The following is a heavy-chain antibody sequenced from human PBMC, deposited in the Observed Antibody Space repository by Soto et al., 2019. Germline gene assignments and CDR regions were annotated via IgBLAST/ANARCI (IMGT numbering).Heavy chain of an antibody. CDR2: ISSDGSSE. CDR3: TKDLDRVPHWFDP. Sequence: PGGSLRLSCVASGFTFSSFGMHWVRQAPGKGLEWMAVISSDGSSEAYADSVKGRVTISRDNSEDTVYLQMNSLRVDDTAVYYCTKDLDRVPHWFDPWGQGTLVTVSS. J-gene: IGHJ5*02. V-gene: IGHV3-30*18. CDR1: GFTFSSFG.